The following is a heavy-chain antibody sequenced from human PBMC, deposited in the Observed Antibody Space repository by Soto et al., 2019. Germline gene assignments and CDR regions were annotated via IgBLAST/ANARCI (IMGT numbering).Heavy chain of an antibody. J-gene: IGHJ6*02. CDR2: IYYSGST. Sequence: QVQLQESGPGLVKPSQTLSLTCTVSGGSISSGGYYWSWIRQHPGKGLEWIGYIYYSGSTYYNPALKGRVTISVDTSKNQFALKLSSVTAADTAVYYCARDGGIDIVFRRRYGMDVWGQGTTVTVSS. V-gene: IGHV4-31*03. CDR1: GGSISSGGYY. D-gene: IGHD2-15*01. CDR3: ARDGGIDIVFRRRYGMDV.